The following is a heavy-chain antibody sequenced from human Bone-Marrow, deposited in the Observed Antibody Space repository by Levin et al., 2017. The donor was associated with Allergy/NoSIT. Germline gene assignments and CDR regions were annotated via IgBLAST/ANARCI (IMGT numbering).Heavy chain of an antibody. CDR3: ARGKSLRYFDWLLEEAYFDY. J-gene: IGHJ4*02. CDR2: MNPNSGNT. Sequence: ASVKVSCKASGYTFTSYDINWVRQATGQGLEWMGWMNPNSGNTGYAQKFQGRVTMTRNTSISTAYMELSSLRSEDTAVYYCARGKSLRYFDWLLEEAYFDYWGQGTLVTVSS. D-gene: IGHD3-9*01. CDR1: GYTFTSYD. V-gene: IGHV1-8*01.